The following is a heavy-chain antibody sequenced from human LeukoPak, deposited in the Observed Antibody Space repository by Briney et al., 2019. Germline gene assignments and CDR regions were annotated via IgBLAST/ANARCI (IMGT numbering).Heavy chain of an antibody. CDR1: CYSISSGYY. CDR2: IYHSGST. V-gene: IGHV4-38-2*02. J-gene: IGHJ4*02. CDR3: ASIPPPIATTPYYFDY. D-gene: IGHD5-12*01. Sequence: SETLSFTCTVSCYSISSGYYWGWIRQPAGKGLEWIRSIYHSGSTYYNPSLRSRVTISVDTSKNQFSLKLSSVTAADTAVYYCASIPPPIATTPYYFDYWGQGTLVTVSS.